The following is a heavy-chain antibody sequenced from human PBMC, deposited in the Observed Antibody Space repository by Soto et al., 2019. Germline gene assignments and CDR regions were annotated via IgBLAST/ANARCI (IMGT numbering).Heavy chain of an antibody. V-gene: IGHV3-23*01. D-gene: IGHD2-21*01. CDR2: ISGSGGST. J-gene: IGHJ4*02. CDR3: ATDGTYCGGDCYPYYFHY. Sequence: EVQLLESGGGLVQPGGSLRLSCAASGFTFSSYAMSWVRQAPGKGLEWVSAISGSGGSTYYADSVKGRFTISRDNSKNTLYLQMNSLRAEDTAVYYCATDGTYCGGDCYPYYFHYWGQGTLVTVSS. CDR1: GFTFSSYA.